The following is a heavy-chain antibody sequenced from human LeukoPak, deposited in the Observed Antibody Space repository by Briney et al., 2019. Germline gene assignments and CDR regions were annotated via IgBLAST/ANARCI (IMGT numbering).Heavy chain of an antibody. D-gene: IGHD3-22*01. CDR1: GGSFSGYY. V-gene: IGHV4-34*01. Sequence: PSETLSLTCAVYGGSFSGYYWSWIRQPPGKGLEWIGEINHSGSTNYNPSLKSRVTISVDTSKNQFSLKLSSVTAADTAVYYCARLYYYDSSGYYSSYYFDYWGQGTLVTVSS. J-gene: IGHJ4*02. CDR3: ARLYYYDSSGYYSSYYFDY. CDR2: INHSGST.